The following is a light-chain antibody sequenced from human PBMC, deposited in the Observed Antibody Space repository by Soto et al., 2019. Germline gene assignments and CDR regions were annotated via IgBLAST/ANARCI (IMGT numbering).Light chain of an antibody. V-gene: IGKV3-20*01. CDR3: QQFGPSLLT. Sequence: ESVLTQSPGTLSLSPGERATLSCRASQSVSSSYLAWYQQKPGQAPRLLIYGASSRATGIPDRFSGSGSGTDFTLTISRLEPEDFAVYYCQQFGPSLLTFGGGTKVEIK. J-gene: IGKJ4*01. CDR2: GAS. CDR1: QSVSSSY.